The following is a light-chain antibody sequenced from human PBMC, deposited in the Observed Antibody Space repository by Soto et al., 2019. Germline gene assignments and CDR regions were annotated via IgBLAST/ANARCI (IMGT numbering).Light chain of an antibody. V-gene: IGKV3-20*01. J-gene: IGKJ5*01. CDR1: QSVSTN. CDR2: GAS. CDR3: QQYGSSPST. Sequence: EIVMTPSPATLSFSPWERATLFFGASQSVSTNLAWYQQKPGQAPRLLIFGASTRATGIPARFSGSGSGTDFTLTISRLEPEDFAVYFCQQYGSSPSTFGQGTRLEIK.